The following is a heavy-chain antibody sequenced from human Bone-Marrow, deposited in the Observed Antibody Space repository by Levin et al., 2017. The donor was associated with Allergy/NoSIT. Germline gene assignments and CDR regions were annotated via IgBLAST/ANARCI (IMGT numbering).Heavy chain of an antibody. CDR3: ARSHYSESGGYYFENYFDS. D-gene: IGHD3-22*01. J-gene: IGHJ4*02. CDR1: CGSIRNSH. Sequence: LSQTLSLPCSVSCGSIRNSHWNWIRQSPRKGLEWLGYMSYSGSPNYNPSLKSRVTISLDTSKNQVSLNLISVTAADTAVYFFARSHYSESGGYYFENYFDSWGQGTLVTVSS. V-gene: IGHV4-59*01. CDR2: MSYSGSP.